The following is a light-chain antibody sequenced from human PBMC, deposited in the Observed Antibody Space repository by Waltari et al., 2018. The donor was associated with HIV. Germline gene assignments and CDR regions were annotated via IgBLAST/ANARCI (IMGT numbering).Light chain of an antibody. CDR1: NSDVGGYNY. CDR3: SSYTLHPTPLSV. J-gene: IGLJ1*01. V-gene: IGLV2-14*03. CDR2: CFR. Sequence: QSALTQPASVSGTPGQSITISCTGTNSDVGGYNYVPWYQQHPSKAPNTIFNCFRNRPRGVPHRLSCCTSGFTACLTITGSHADAEADYSCSSYTLHPTPLSVFGTGPKVTV.